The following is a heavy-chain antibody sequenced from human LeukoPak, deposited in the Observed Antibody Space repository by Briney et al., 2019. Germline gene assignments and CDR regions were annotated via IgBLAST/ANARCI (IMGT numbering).Heavy chain of an antibody. V-gene: IGHV4-39*01. CDR1: GGSISSSSYY. CDR2: IYYSGST. CDR3: ARRYCSGGSCYSRFGGAFDP. J-gene: IGHJ5*02. Sequence: KPSETLSLTCTVSGGSISSSSYYWGWIRQPPGKGLEWIGCIYYSGSTYYNPSLKSRVTISVDTSKNQFSLKLSSVTAADTAVYYCARRYCSGGSCYSRFGGAFDPWGQGTLVTVSS. D-gene: IGHD2-15*01.